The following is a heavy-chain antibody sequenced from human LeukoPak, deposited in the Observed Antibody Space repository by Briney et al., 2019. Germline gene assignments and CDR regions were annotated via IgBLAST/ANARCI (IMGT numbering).Heavy chain of an antibody. CDR2: INPNSGGT. CDR1: GYTFTSYA. Sequence: GASVKVSCKASGYTFTSYAMHWVRQAPGQRLEWMGWINPNSGGTNYAQKFQGRVTMTRDTSISTAYMELSGLRSDDTAVYYCARDKADYYFDYWGQGTLVTVSS. J-gene: IGHJ4*02. V-gene: IGHV1-2*02. CDR3: ARDKADYYFDY.